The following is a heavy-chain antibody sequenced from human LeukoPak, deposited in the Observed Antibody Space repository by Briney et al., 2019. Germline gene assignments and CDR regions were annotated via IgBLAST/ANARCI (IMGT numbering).Heavy chain of an antibody. Sequence: ASVKVSCKASGYTFTGYYIHWVRQAPGQGLEWMAWINPNNGGTNYAQKFQGRVTMTRDTSISTAYMELSRLRSDDTAVYYCARVKGYCSGGSCYLSPLYYYYMDVWGKGTTVTISS. CDR3: ARVKGYCSGGSCYLSPLYYYYMDV. V-gene: IGHV1-2*02. CDR2: INPNNGGT. CDR1: GYTFTGYY. J-gene: IGHJ6*03. D-gene: IGHD2-15*01.